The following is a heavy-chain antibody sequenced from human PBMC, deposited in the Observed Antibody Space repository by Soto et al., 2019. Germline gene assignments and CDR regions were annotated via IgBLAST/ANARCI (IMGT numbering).Heavy chain of an antibody. D-gene: IGHD3-16*01. CDR3: AHIAYAWVLGGFDY. Sequence: QITLKESGPTLVKPTQTLTLTCTFSGFSLSTTAVGVGWIRQPPGKALEWVALIYWDDDKRYSPSLKSRLTTXKXTXTNQVVLTMTNMDPVDTATYYCAHIAYAWVLGGFDYWGQGTLVTVSS. CDR2: IYWDDDK. V-gene: IGHV2-5*02. CDR1: GFSLSTTAVG. J-gene: IGHJ4*02.